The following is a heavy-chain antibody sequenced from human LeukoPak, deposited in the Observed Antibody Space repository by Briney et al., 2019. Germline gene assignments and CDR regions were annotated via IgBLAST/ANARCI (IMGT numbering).Heavy chain of an antibody. CDR3: ARLHIAAAVRWFDP. CDR2: INHSGST. D-gene: IGHD6-13*01. J-gene: IGHJ5*02. CDR1: GGSFSGYY. V-gene: IGHV4-34*01. Sequence: PSETLSLTCAVYGGSFSGYYWSWIRQPPGKGLEWIGEINHSGSTNYNPSPKSRVTVSVDTSKNQFSLKLSSVTAADTAVYYCARLHIAAAVRWFDPWGQGTLVTVSS.